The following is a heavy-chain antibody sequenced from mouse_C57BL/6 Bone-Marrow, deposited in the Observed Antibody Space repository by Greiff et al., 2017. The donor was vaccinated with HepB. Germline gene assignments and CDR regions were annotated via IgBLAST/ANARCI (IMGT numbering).Heavy chain of an antibody. V-gene: IGHV1-55*01. J-gene: IGHJ4*01. Sequence: QVQLQQPGAELVKPGASVKMSCKASGYTFTSYWITWVKQRPGQGLEWIGDIYRGSGSTNYNEKFKSKATLTVDTSSSTAYMQLSSLTSEDSAVYYCAREDYYGSSYLYYAMDYWGQGTSVTVSS. CDR1: GYTFTSYW. CDR3: AREDYYGSSYLYYAMDY. CDR2: IYRGSGST. D-gene: IGHD1-1*01.